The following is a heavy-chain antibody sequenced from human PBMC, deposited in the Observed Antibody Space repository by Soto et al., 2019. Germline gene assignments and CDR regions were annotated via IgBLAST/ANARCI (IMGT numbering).Heavy chain of an antibody. CDR3: ARCLNWTYIMNCLDI. J-gene: IGHJ1*01. V-gene: IGHV5-51*01. CDR1: GYSFTTYW. CDR2: VYPGDSDT. D-gene: IGHD3-16*01. Sequence: ESLKISCQTSGYSFTTYWIAWVRQMPGKGLEWMGVVYPGDSDTKYSPSFQGHVTISADRSSSTAFLQWSSLKASDTAVYYCARCLNWTYIMNCLDIWGQGTVVTVSS.